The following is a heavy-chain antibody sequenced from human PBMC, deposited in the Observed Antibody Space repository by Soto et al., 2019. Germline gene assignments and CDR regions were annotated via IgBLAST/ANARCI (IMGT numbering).Heavy chain of an antibody. CDR2: IKEDGSEK. J-gene: IGHJ4*02. V-gene: IGHV3-7*03. CDR3: ARTTYLDY. CDR1: GFTFSNYW. D-gene: IGHD4-17*01. Sequence: GGSLRLSCAASGFTFSNYWMSWVRQAPGKGLEWVANIKEDGSEKKYVDSVKGRFTISRDNAKNSLYLQMNSLRAEDTAVYYCARTTYLDYWGKGTLVTVS.